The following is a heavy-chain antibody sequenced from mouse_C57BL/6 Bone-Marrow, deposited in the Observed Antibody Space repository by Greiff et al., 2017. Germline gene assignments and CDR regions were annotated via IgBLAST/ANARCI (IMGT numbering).Heavy chain of an antibody. V-gene: IGHV5-16*01. CDR3: ARVYYYGSSPFDY. D-gene: IGHD1-1*01. CDR2: INYDGSST. Sequence: EVHLVESEGGLVQPGSSMKLSCTASGFTFSDYYMAWVRQVPEKGLEWVANINYDGSSTYYLDSLKSRFIISRDNAKNILYLQMSSLKSEDTATYYCARVYYYGSSPFDYWGQGTTLTVSS. CDR1: GFTFSDYY. J-gene: IGHJ2*01.